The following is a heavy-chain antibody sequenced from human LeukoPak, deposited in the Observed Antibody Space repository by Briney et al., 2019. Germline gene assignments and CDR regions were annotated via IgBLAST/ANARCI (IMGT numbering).Heavy chain of an antibody. D-gene: IGHD3-3*01. CDR1: GGSISSGDYY. V-gene: IGHV4-30-4*08. CDR3: ARGIGYDFWSGYYFVY. J-gene: IGHJ4*02. Sequence: PSETLSLTCTVSGGSISSGDYYWSWIRQPPGKGLEWIGYIYYSGSTYYNPSLKGRVTISVDTSKNQFSLKLSSVTAADTAVYYCARGIGYDFWSGYYFVYWGQGTLVTVSS. CDR2: IYYSGST.